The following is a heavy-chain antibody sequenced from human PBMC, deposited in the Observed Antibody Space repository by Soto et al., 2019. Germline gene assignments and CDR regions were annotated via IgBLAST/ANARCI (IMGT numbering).Heavy chain of an antibody. CDR3: ARLIDSSGWQWPSSGGYYYYYGMDV. Sequence: PGGSLRLSCAASGFTFSSYWMHWVRQAPGKGLVWVSRINSDGSSTSYADSVKGRFTISRDNAKNTLYLQMNSLRAEDTAVYYCARLIDSSGWQWPSSGGYYYYYGMDVWGQGTTVTAP. J-gene: IGHJ6*02. V-gene: IGHV3-74*01. CDR1: GFTFSSYW. D-gene: IGHD6-19*01. CDR2: INSDGSST.